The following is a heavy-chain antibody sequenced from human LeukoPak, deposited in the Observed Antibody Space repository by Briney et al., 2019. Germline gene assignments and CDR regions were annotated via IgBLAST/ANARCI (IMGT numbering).Heavy chain of an antibody. CDR2: IKQDGSET. D-gene: IGHD3-10*01. CDR3: ARPFDDGSGRFNRPYDY. Sequence: GGSLRLSCAASGFTFSRYWMTWLRQAPGKGLEWVANIKQDGSETHYVDSVKGRFTISRDNAKNSLSLQMNSLRVEDTAVYYCARPFDDGSGRFNRPYDYWGQGTLVTVSS. V-gene: IGHV3-7*04. J-gene: IGHJ4*02. CDR1: GFTFSRYW.